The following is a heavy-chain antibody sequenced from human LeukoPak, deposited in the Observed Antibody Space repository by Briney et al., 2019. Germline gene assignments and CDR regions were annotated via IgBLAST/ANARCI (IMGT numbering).Heavy chain of an antibody. J-gene: IGHJ4*02. CDR3: ARLTGRNDY. CDR2: IIPILGIA. D-gene: IGHD7-27*01. CDR1: GGTFSSYA. Sequence: GASVKVSCKASGGTFSSYAISWVRQAPGQGLEWMGRIIPILGIANYAQKFQGRVTITADKSTSTAYMGLSSLRSEDTAVYYCARLTGRNDYWGQGTLVTVSS. V-gene: IGHV1-69*04.